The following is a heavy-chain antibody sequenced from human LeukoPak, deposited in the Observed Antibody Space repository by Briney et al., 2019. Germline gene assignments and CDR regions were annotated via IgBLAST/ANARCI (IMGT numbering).Heavy chain of an antibody. V-gene: IGHV6-1*01. J-gene: IGHJ5*02. CDR1: GDSVSRNSVT. CDR2: TYYRSKWYK. Sequence: SQTLSLTCAISGDSVSRNSVTWNWIRQSPSRGLEWLGRTYYRSKWYKEYAASVRSRITISPDTSKNQFSLQLNAVTPEDMAVYYCARVEYFGSGSYRFDPWGQGTLVTVSS. CDR3: ARVEYFGSGSYRFDP. D-gene: IGHD3-10*01.